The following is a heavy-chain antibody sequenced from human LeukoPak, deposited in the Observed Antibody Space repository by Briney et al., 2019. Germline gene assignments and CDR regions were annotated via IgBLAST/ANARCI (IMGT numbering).Heavy chain of an antibody. J-gene: IGHJ4*02. Sequence: ASVKVSCKASGYTFTSYYMHWVRQSSGQGLAWMGLINPSGCSKSYAQKFQGRVTMNGNTSTSTVYMELSSLRSEDTAVYYCARDLDSSGYLAFDYWGQGTLVTVSS. V-gene: IGHV1-46*01. CDR2: INPSGCSK. CDR3: ARDLDSSGYLAFDY. CDR1: GYTFTSYY. D-gene: IGHD3-22*01.